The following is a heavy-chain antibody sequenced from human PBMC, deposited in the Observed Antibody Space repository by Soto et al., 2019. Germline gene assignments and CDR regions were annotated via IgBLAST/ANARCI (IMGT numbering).Heavy chain of an antibody. J-gene: IGHJ4*02. CDR3: ARGGVVGAISH. V-gene: IGHV4-34*01. CDR1: GWTFSGYY. Sequence: SEALSLPVSVDGWTFSGYYWSWIRQPPGKGLEWIGEINHSGSTNYNPSLKRRFTISVDTSKNQSSLKLGSVSAGDTAVYYCARGGVVGAISHWGQGTLVSVSS. D-gene: IGHD1-26*01. CDR2: INHSGST.